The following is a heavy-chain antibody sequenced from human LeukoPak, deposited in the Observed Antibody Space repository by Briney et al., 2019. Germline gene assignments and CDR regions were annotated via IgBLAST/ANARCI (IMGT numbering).Heavy chain of an antibody. J-gene: IGHJ3*02. CDR1: GYTFTSYG. CDR3: ARSRGNYYDSSGYSLGAFDI. V-gene: IGHV1-18*01. CDR2: ISAYNGNT. D-gene: IGHD3-22*01. Sequence: GASVKVSCKASGYTFTSYGISWVRQAPGQGLEWMGWISAYNGNTNYAQKLQGRVTMTTDTSASKAYMELRSLRSDDTAVYYCARSRGNYYDSSGYSLGAFDIWGQGTMVTVSS.